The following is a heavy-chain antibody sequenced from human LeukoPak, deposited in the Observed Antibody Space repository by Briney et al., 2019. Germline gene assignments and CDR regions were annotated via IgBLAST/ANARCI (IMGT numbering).Heavy chain of an antibody. Sequence: SETLSLTCAVYGGSFSGYYWSWIRQPPGRGLEWIGEINHSGSTNYNPSLKSRVTISVDTSKNQFSLKLSSVTAADTAVYYCARVSSRFLEWLLYRSYAFDIWGQGTMVTVSS. CDR2: INHSGST. CDR1: GGSFSGYY. D-gene: IGHD3-3*01. CDR3: ARVSSRFLEWLLYRSYAFDI. J-gene: IGHJ3*02. V-gene: IGHV4-34*01.